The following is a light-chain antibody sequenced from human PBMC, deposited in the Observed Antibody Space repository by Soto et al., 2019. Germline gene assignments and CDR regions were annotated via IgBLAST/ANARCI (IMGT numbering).Light chain of an antibody. CDR2: GAS. V-gene: IGKV3-20*01. J-gene: IGKJ1*01. CDR1: QSVSSSY. Sequence: EIVLTQSPGTLSLSPGERATLSCRASQSVSSSYLAWYQQKAGQAPRLLIYGASNRATGIPDRFSGSGSGTDFTLTISRLEPEDFAVYYCQQYGSSPPWTFGQGTKVDIK. CDR3: QQYGSSPPWT.